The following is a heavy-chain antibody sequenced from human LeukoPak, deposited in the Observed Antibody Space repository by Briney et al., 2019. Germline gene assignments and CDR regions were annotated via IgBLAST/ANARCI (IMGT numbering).Heavy chain of an antibody. D-gene: IGHD6-19*01. CDR2: ISYDGSNK. V-gene: IGHV3-30*04. CDR1: GFTFSSYA. CDR3: ARVGSGWEEYFQH. Sequence: GGSMRLSCAASGFTFSSYAMHWVRQAPGKGLEWVAVISYDGSNKYYADSVKGQFTISRDNSKNTLYLQMNSLRAEDTAVYYCARVGSGWEEYFQHWGQGTLVTVSS. J-gene: IGHJ1*01.